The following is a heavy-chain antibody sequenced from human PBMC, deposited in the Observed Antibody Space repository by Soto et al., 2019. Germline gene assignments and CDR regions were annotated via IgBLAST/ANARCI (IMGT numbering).Heavy chain of an antibody. CDR3: ARRITMVRGVIIRGGNDAFDI. J-gene: IGHJ3*02. CDR2: IFYSGST. Sequence: SETLSLTGTVSGGSISSSSYYWGWIRQPPGKGLEWIGSIFYSGSTYYNPSLKSRVTISVDTSKNQFSLKLSSVTAADTAVYYCARRITMVRGVIIRGGNDAFDIWGQGTMVTVSS. CDR1: GGSISSSSYY. D-gene: IGHD3-10*01. V-gene: IGHV4-39*01.